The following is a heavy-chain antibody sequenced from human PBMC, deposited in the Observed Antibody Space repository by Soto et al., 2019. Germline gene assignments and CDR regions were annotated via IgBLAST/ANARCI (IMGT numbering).Heavy chain of an antibody. J-gene: IGHJ6*02. CDR3: ARDPGSGGGRSHYGYGMDV. CDR2: VSYSGNT. V-gene: IGHV4-38-2*02. Sequence: KTSETLSLTCAVSGSSISNDYYWGWIRQPLGKGLEWIGSVSYSGNTYFNPSLKSRVTMSVHTSTNQFSLKLASVTAADTAVYYCARDPGSGGGRSHYGYGMDVWGRGTTVTVSS. D-gene: IGHD3-10*01. CDR1: GSSISNDYY.